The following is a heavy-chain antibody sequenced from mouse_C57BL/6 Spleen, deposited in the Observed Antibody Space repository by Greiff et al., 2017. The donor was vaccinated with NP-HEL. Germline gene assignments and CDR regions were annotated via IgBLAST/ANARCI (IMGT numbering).Heavy chain of an antibody. Sequence: EVQRVESEGGLVQPGRSMKLSCTASGFTFSDYYMAWVRQVPEKGLEWVANINYDGSSTYYLDSLKSRFIISRDNAKNILYLQMSSLKSEDTATYYCASYDYGEGYAMDYWGQGTSVTVSS. CDR2: INYDGSST. CDR1: GFTFSDYY. V-gene: IGHV5-16*01. D-gene: IGHD2-4*01. J-gene: IGHJ4*01. CDR3: ASYDYGEGYAMDY.